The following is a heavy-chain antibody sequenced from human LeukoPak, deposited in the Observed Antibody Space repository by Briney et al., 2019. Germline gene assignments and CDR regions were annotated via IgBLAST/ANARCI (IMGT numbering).Heavy chain of an antibody. J-gene: IGHJ4*02. V-gene: IGHV3-21*01. D-gene: IGHD3-22*01. CDR1: GFTFSSYS. Sequence: GGSLRLSCAASGFTFSSYSINWVRQAPGKGLEWVSSISSSSSYIYYADSVKGRFTISRDNAKNSLYLQMNSLRAEDTAVYYCARDGREEYYYDSSGYNYWGQGTLVTVSS. CDR2: ISSSSSYI. CDR3: ARDGREEYYYDSSGYNY.